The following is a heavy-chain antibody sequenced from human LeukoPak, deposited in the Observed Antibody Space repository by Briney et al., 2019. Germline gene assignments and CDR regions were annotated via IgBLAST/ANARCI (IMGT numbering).Heavy chain of an antibody. CDR3: ARGGAVAGLLRAFDI. CDR2: TYYSGGI. Sequence: SETLSLTCTVSGASISYYSWTWLRQTPGKGLECIGYTYYSGGINYNPSLKSRVTISLDTTKNQLSLKLTSVTAADTAVYYCARGGAVAGLLRAFDIWGQGTMVTVSS. CDR1: GASISYYS. J-gene: IGHJ3*02. V-gene: IGHV4-59*01. D-gene: IGHD6-19*01.